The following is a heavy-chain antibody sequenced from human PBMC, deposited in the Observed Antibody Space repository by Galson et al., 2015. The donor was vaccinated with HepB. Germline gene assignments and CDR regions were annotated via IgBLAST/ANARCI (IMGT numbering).Heavy chain of an antibody. CDR1: GFTFSTYS. CDR3: AREGGSPSYAGVGLDV. Sequence: SLRLSCAASGFTFSTYSMHWVRQAPGKGLEWVAFSSHDGNNENYADSLKGRFTVSRDNSKNSLDLQMNSLRTEDTAVYYCAREGGSPSYAGVGLDVWGQGTTVTVSS. D-gene: IGHD2-8*01. CDR2: SSHDGNNE. V-gene: IGHV3-30*04. J-gene: IGHJ6*02.